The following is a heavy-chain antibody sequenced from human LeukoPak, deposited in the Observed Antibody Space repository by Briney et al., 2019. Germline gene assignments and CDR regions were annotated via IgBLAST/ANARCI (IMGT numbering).Heavy chain of an antibody. V-gene: IGHV3-74*03. CDR2: INTDGSDK. Sequence: GGSLRLSCAASGFTFSSNYMHWVRQAPGKGLVWVSRINTDGSDKTHADFVKGRFTISRDNAKNTLYLEMNSLRAEDTAVYYCARALRSPGDSGLDYWGQGALVTVSS. CDR1: GFTFSSNY. D-gene: IGHD3-10*01. CDR3: ARALRSPGDSGLDY. J-gene: IGHJ4*02.